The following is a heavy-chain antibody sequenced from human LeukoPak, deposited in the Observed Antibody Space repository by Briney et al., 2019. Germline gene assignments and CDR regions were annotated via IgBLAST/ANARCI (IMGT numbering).Heavy chain of an antibody. CDR3: ARGWFGGQRFDP. Sequence: GGSLRLSCAASGFTFGRYWMHWVRHAPGKGLVWVSCINSDGSSTSYADSVKGRFTISRDNAKNTLYLQMNSLRAEDTAVYYCARGWFGGQRFDPWGQGTLVTVSS. D-gene: IGHD3-10*01. J-gene: IGHJ5*02. V-gene: IGHV3-74*01. CDR2: INSDGSST. CDR1: GFTFGRYW.